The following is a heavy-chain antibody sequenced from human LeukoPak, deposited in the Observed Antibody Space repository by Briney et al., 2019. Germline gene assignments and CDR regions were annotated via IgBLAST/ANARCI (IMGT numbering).Heavy chain of an antibody. CDR2: FDPEDGET. J-gene: IGHJ4*02. D-gene: IGHD3-16*01. CDR3: ATSGEHRGYGGDY. V-gene: IGHV1-24*01. Sequence: ASVTVSCMVSGYTLPELSMHWVRQAPGKGLEGMGGFDPEDGETIYAQKFQGRVTMTEDTSTDTAYMELSSLRSEDTAVYYCATSGEHRGYGGDYWGQGTLVTVSA. CDR1: GYTLPELS.